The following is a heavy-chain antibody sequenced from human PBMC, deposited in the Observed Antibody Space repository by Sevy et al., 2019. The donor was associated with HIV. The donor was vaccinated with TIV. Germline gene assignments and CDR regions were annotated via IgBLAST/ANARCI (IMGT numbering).Heavy chain of an antibody. D-gene: IGHD6-13*01. CDR3: ASPLIPGYSSSSDY. CDR1: GFTFSNYA. J-gene: IGHJ4*02. Sequence: GGSLRLSCAASGFTFSNYAMSWVRQAPGKGLQWISSISRSGSSTDYADSVKGRFTISRDNSKNTLYLQMNSLRAEDTAVYYCASPLIPGYSSSSDYWGQGTLVTVSS. CDR2: ISRSGSST. V-gene: IGHV3-23*01.